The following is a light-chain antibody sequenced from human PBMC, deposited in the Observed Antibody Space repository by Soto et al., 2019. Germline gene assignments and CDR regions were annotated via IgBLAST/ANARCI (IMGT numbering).Light chain of an antibody. J-gene: IGKJ2*01. CDR3: QQYGSSPQT. V-gene: IGKV3-20*01. Sequence: EIVLTQSPGTLSLSPGERATLSWRASQSVSSSFLAWYQQKPGQAPGLLIYAASSRATGIPDRFSGSGSGTDFTLTISKLESEDFAVYYCQQYGSSPQTFGQGTKLEIK. CDR2: AAS. CDR1: QSVSSSF.